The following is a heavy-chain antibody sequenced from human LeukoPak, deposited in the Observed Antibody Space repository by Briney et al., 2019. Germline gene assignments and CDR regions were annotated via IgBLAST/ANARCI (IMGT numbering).Heavy chain of an antibody. CDR2: IIPIFGTA. V-gene: IGHV1-69*05. J-gene: IGHJ6*03. CDR1: GGTFSSYA. Sequence: SVKVSCKASGGTFSSYAMSWVRQAPGQGLEWMGGIIPIFGTANYAQKFQGRVTITTDESTSTAYMELSSLRSEDTAVYYCARAPLSYGRPSYYYYYMDVWGKGTTVTVSS. D-gene: IGHD5-18*01. CDR3: ARAPLSYGRPSYYYYYMDV.